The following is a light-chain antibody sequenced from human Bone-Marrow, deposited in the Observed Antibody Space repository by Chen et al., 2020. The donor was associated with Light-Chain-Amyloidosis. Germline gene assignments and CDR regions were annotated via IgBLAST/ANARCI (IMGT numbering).Light chain of an antibody. Sequence: SYELTPPHSVSVSPGQTPRITCSGDDLPTKYAYWYQQKPGQAPVLVIHRDTERPSGISERFSGSSSGTTATLTISGVQAEDEADYHCQSADSSGTYEVIFGGGTKLTVL. CDR2: RDT. CDR1: DLPTKY. V-gene: IGLV3-25*03. J-gene: IGLJ2*01. CDR3: QSADSSGTYEVI.